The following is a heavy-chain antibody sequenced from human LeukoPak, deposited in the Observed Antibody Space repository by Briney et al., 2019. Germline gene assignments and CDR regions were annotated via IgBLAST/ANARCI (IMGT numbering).Heavy chain of an antibody. V-gene: IGHV3-23*01. Sequence: PGGSLRLSCAASGFSFSSYAMSWVRQAPGKGLEWVSAISVSGGSTYYADSVEGRFTVSRDNSKNTLYLQMNSLRAEDTAVYYCAKVKSVTGPTRGDYWGQGTLVTVSS. CDR1: GFSFSSYA. J-gene: IGHJ4*02. CDR2: ISVSGGST. D-gene: IGHD6-19*01. CDR3: AKVKSVTGPTRGDY.